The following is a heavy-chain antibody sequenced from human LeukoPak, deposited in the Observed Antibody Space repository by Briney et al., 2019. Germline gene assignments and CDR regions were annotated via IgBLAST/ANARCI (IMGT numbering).Heavy chain of an antibody. CDR2: ISGSGGST. V-gene: IGHV3-23*01. CDR3: AKLTTYRIAAAGTGFDP. CDR1: GLTFSSYA. Sequence: PGGSLRLSCAASGLTFSSYAMSWVRQAPGKGLEWVSAISGSGGSTYYADSVKGRFTTSRDNSKNTLYLQVNSLRAEDTAVYYCAKLTTYRIAAAGTGFDPWGQGTLVTVSS. D-gene: IGHD6-13*01. J-gene: IGHJ5*02.